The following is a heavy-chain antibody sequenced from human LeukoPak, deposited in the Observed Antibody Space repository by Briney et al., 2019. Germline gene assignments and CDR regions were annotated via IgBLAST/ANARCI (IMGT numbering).Heavy chain of an antibody. CDR2: IVPMGDIT. CDR3: ARESVRNWLDP. D-gene: IGHD3-3*01. Sequence: AASVKVSCKASGGTFNTYAISWVRQAPGQGLEWMGRIVPMGDITNYAQRFQGRVTITADKFTRKAYMELSSLRSEDTALYYCARESVRNWLDPWGQGTLVTVAS. V-gene: IGHV1-69*04. J-gene: IGHJ5*02. CDR1: GGTFNTYA.